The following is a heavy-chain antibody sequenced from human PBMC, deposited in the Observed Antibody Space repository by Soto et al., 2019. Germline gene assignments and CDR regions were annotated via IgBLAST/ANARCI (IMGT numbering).Heavy chain of an antibody. CDR1: GFTFSSYW. Sequence: EVQLVESGGGLVQPGGSLRLSCAASGFTFSSYWMYWVRQAPGKGLEWVSHMNNDGSYTIYAESVKGRFTFSRDNAKNTLYLQVNSLRAEDTGVYYCVRGEYMHDCDIWGQGTMVTVSS. J-gene: IGHJ3*02. D-gene: IGHD2-21*01. CDR3: VRGEYMHDCDI. V-gene: IGHV3-74*02. CDR2: MNNDGSYT.